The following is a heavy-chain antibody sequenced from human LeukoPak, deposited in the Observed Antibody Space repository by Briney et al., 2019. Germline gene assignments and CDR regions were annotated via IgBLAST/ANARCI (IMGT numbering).Heavy chain of an antibody. D-gene: IGHD3-10*01. J-gene: IGHJ4*02. V-gene: IGHV3-23*01. CDR1: GFTLSNYA. CDR2: ISGSGVNT. CDR3: AKAPSTMAKALFDY. Sequence: GGSLRLSCAASGFTLSNYAMSWVRQAPGKGLEWVSAISGSGVNTYYADSVKGRFTISRDNSKNTLYLQMNSLGAEDTAVYYCAKAPSTMAKALFDYWGQGTLVTVSS.